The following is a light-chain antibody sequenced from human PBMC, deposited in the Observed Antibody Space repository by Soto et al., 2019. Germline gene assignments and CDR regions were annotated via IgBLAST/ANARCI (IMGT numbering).Light chain of an antibody. CDR3: SSYTSTNTPYV. CDR2: EVT. J-gene: IGLJ1*01. CDR1: SSDVGAYNF. Sequence: QSALTQPASVSGSPGQSITISCTGSSSDVGAYNFVSWYQHHPGRAPQLILYEVTTRPSGVSSRFSGSKSGNTASLTISGLQADDEATYYCSSYTSTNTPYVFGTGTKVTVL. V-gene: IGLV2-14*01.